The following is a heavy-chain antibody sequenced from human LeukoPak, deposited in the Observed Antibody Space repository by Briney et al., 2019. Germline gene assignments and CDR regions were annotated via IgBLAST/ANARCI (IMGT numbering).Heavy chain of an antibody. Sequence: SGGSLRLSCEPSGFPFSSYRMLWVRQAPGKGLVWVSRISGDGTIKTYADFVRGRFTISRDNTKNILYLQMNSLKVEDTATYFCSRSQFDYWGQGVLVTVSS. CDR3: SRSQFDY. J-gene: IGHJ4*02. CDR2: ISGDGTIK. CDR1: GFPFSSYR. V-gene: IGHV3-74*03.